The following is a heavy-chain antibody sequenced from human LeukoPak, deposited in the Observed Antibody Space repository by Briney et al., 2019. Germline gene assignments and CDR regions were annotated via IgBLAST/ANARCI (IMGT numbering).Heavy chain of an antibody. V-gene: IGHV3-23*01. D-gene: IGHD1-7*01. CDR2: ISVSGVST. CDR1: GFTFSSYA. Sequence: GGSLRLSCAASGFTFSSYAMSWVRQARGKGLEWVSSISVSGVSTYNADSVKGRFTISRDNSKNTLYLQMNSLRAEDTAVYYCATSDDNWNYGFDYWGQGALVTVSS. J-gene: IGHJ4*02. CDR3: ATSDDNWNYGFDY.